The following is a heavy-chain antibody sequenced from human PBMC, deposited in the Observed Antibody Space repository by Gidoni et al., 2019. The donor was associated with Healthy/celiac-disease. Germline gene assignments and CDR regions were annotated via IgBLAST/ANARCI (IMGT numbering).Heavy chain of an antibody. D-gene: IGHD3-10*01. CDR2: IYYSGST. V-gene: IGHV4-59*01. CDR3: ARGMLLWFGDGWFDP. J-gene: IGHJ5*02. CDR1: GGSISSYY. Sequence: QVQLQASGPGLVKPAETLSLTCTVSGGSISSYYWSWIRQPPGKGLEWIGYIYYSGSTNYNPSLKSRVTISVDTSKNQFSLKLSSVTAADTAVYYCARGMLLWFGDGWFDPWGQGTLVTVSS.